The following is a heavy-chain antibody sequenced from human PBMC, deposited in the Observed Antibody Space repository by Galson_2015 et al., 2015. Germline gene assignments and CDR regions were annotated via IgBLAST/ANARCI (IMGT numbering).Heavy chain of an antibody. CDR1: GYTFTSYA. Sequence: SVKVSCKASGYTFTSYAMHWVRQAPGQRLEWMGWINAGNGNTKYSQKFQGRVTITRDTSASTAYMELSSLRSEDTAVYYCARDPPLDYDFWSGYYYYGMDGWGQGTTVTVSS. D-gene: IGHD3-3*01. CDR2: INAGNGNT. V-gene: IGHV1-3*01. J-gene: IGHJ6*02. CDR3: ARDPPLDYDFWSGYYYYGMDG.